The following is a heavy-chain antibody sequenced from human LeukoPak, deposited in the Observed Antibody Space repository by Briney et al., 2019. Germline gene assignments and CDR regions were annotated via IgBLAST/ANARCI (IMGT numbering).Heavy chain of an antibody. CDR1: GFTFDDYA. V-gene: IGHV3-9*01. D-gene: IGHD3-10*01. CDR2: ISWNSGSI. J-gene: IGHJ6*02. CDR3: AKDNYYGSGSYSGMDV. Sequence: GGSLRLSCVASGFTFDDYAMHWVRQAPGKGLEWVSGISWNSGSIGYADSVKGRFTISRDNAKNSLYLQVNSLRAEDTALYYCAKDNYYGSGSYSGMDVWGQGTTVTVSS.